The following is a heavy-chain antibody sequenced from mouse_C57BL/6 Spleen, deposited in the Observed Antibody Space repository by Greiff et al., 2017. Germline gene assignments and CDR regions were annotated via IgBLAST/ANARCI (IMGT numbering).Heavy chain of an antibody. CDR3: TTGGYHDY. CDR2: IDPENGDT. V-gene: IGHV14-4*01. Sequence: VQLQQSGAELVRPGASVKLSCTASGFNIKDDYMHWVKQRPEQGLEWIGWIDPENGDTEYASKFQGKATITADTSSNTAYLQLSSLTSDDTAVYYCTTGGYHDYWGQGTTLTVSS. J-gene: IGHJ2*01. D-gene: IGHD2-2*01. CDR1: GFNIKDDY.